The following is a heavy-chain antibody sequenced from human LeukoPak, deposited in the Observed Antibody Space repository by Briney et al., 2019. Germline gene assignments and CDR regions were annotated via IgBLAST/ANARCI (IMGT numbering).Heavy chain of an antibody. V-gene: IGHV1-18*04. D-gene: IGHD3-22*01. CDR1: GYTFSNYY. Sequence: ASVKVSCKASGYTFSNYYLHWVRQAPGQGLEWMGWISAYNGNTNYAQKLQGRVTMTTDTSTSTAYMELRSLRSDDTAVYYCAREGYDSSGYYPFDYWGQGTLVTVSS. J-gene: IGHJ4*02. CDR3: AREGYDSSGYYPFDY. CDR2: ISAYNGNT.